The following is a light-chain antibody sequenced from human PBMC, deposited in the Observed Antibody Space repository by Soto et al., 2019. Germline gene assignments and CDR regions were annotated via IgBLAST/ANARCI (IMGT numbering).Light chain of an antibody. CDR3: QQLNSYPIT. Sequence: IQFTQSPSSLSASVGDRVTITCRASQGISSYLAWYQQKPGKAPKLLIYAASTLQSGVPSRFSGSGPGTDFTLTISSLQPEDFATYYCQQLNSYPITFGQGTRLEIK. V-gene: IGKV1-9*01. CDR1: QGISSY. CDR2: AAS. J-gene: IGKJ5*01.